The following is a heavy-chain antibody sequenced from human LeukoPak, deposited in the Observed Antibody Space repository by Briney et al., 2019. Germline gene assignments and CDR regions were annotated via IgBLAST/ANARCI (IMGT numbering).Heavy chain of an antibody. D-gene: IGHD5-18*01. CDR2: INHSGST. J-gene: IGHJ4*02. Sequence: SETLSLTCAVYGGSFSGYYWSWIRQPPGKGLEWIGEINHSGSTNYNPSLKSRVTISVDTSKNQFSLKLSSVTAADTAVYYCARDLRGYSYGSATVTDYWGQGTLVTVSS. V-gene: IGHV4-34*01. CDR3: ARDLRGYSYGSATVTDY. CDR1: GGSFSGYY.